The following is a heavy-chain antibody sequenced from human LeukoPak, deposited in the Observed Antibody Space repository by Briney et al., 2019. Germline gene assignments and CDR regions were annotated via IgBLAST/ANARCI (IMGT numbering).Heavy chain of an antibody. CDR2: ISSRSTYI. J-gene: IGHJ3*02. V-gene: IGHV3-21*01. CDR1: GFTLSSYS. D-gene: IGHD1-14*01. CDR3: TREQSLGQPEAFDI. Sequence: KSGGSLRLSCAASGFTLSSYSMSWVRQAPGKGLEWVSTISSRSTYIYYADSVKGRFTISRDNAQNSLCLQMNSLRAEDTAVYYCTREQSLGQPEAFDIWGQGTMVTVSS.